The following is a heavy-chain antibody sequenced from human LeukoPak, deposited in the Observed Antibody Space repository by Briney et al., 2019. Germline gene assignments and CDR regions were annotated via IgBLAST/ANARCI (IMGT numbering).Heavy chain of an antibody. Sequence: SVKVSCKASGGTFSSYAISWVRQAPGQGLEWMGGIIPIFGTANYAQKFQGRVTLTAEESMRTSSMALSGLSAEDTAVYTCARSVVVVAAASRCFDPWGQGTLVTVSS. CDR2: IIPIFGTA. D-gene: IGHD2-2*01. CDR1: GGTFSSYA. V-gene: IGHV1-69*13. CDR3: ARSVVVVAAASRCFDP. J-gene: IGHJ5*02.